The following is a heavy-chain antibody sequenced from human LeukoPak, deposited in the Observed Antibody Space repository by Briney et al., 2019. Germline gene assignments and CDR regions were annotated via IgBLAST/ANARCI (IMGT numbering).Heavy chain of an antibody. V-gene: IGHV3-48*03. CDR2: ISSSGSTI. CDR1: GFTFSSYE. Sequence: GGSPRLSCAASGFTFSSYEMNWVRQAPGKGLEWVSYISSSGSTIYYADSVKGRFTISRDNAKNSLYLQMNSLRAEDTAVYYCARSGRVLNWFDPWGQGTLVTVSS. J-gene: IGHJ5*02. D-gene: IGHD3-10*01. CDR3: ARSGRVLNWFDP.